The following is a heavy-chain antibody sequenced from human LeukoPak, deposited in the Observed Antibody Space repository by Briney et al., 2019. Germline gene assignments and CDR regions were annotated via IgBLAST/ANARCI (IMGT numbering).Heavy chain of an antibody. J-gene: IGHJ3*01. D-gene: IGHD5-18*01. Sequence: GGPLRLSCAASGFTFSSYGMHWVRQPPGKGLEWVAFIRYDGSNKYYADSVKGRFTISRDNSKNTLYLQMNSLRAEDTAVYYSVNSQGSVWGQGTMVTVSS. CDR3: VNSQGSV. CDR2: IRYDGSNK. V-gene: IGHV3-30*02. CDR1: GFTFSSYG.